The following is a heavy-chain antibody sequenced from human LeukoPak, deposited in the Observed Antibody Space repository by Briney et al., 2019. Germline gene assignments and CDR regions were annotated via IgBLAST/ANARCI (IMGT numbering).Heavy chain of an antibody. Sequence: GSGPTLVNPTQTLTLTCTFSGFSLKTSQMCVSWLRRPPGKAPEWLARIDWDDEKFYSTSLKTRLTISKATSTNQVVLTLTNMDPADTATYYCARMRRSSGLSHSFDVWGQGTMVTVSS. J-gene: IGHJ3*01. CDR1: GFSLKTSQMC. CDR2: IDWDDEK. V-gene: IGHV2-70*17. CDR3: ARMRRSSGLSHSFDV. D-gene: IGHD1-26*01.